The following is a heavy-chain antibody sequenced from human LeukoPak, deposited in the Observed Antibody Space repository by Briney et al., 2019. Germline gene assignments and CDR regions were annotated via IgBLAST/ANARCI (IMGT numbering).Heavy chain of an antibody. CDR1: GGSFSGYY. Sequence: SETLSLTCAVYGGSFSGYYWSWIRQPPGKGLEWIGEINHSGSTNYNPSLKSRVAISVDTSKNQFPLKLSSVTAADTAVYYCARVLLRSGPGNWGQGTLVTVSS. V-gene: IGHV4-34*01. D-gene: IGHD4-17*01. CDR2: INHSGST. J-gene: IGHJ4*02. CDR3: ARVLLRSGPGN.